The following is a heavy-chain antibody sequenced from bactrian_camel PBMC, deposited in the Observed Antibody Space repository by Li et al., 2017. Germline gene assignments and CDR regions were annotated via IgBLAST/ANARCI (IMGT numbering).Heavy chain of an antibody. D-gene: IGHD3*01. CDR1: GDTIGRYC. CDR2: IESDGST. Sequence: QVQLVESGGGSVQVGGSLRLSCVASGDTIGRYCMGWFRQISDKEREGVAGIESDGSTSYADSVKGRFTISRDNAKNTVYLQMNSLQSEDTALYYCTSAVFVACPAWGQGTQVTVS. V-gene: IGHV3S9*01. CDR3: TSAVFVACPA. J-gene: IGHJ6*01.